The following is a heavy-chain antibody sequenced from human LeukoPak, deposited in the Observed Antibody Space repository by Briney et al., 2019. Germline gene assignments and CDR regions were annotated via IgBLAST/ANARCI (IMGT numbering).Heavy chain of an antibody. Sequence: GGSLRLSCAASVFIFSSYSMSWVRQAPGKGLEWVSVITGSGGNTYYADSAKGRFTISKDNSKNTVYLQMSSLRVDDTAVYYCAKAASSSWPSYYYGMDVWGQGATVTVSS. CDR1: VFIFSSYS. V-gene: IGHV3-23*01. CDR2: ITGSGGNT. CDR3: AKAASSSWPSYYYGMDV. D-gene: IGHD6-13*01. J-gene: IGHJ6*02.